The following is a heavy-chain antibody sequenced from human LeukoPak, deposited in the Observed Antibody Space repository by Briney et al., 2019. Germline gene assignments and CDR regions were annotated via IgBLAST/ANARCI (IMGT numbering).Heavy chain of an antibody. CDR2: ITSSSGTI. D-gene: IGHD2-2*01. V-gene: IGHV3-48*04. Sequence: GGSLRLSCAASGFTFSSSSTNWVRQAPGKGLEWVSYITSSSGTIYYADSVRGRFTISRDNAKNSLYLQMNSLRAEDTAVYYCARDRLGYCSSTSCEDLDYWGQGTLVTVSS. J-gene: IGHJ4*02. CDR3: ARDRLGYCSSTSCEDLDY. CDR1: GFTFSSSS.